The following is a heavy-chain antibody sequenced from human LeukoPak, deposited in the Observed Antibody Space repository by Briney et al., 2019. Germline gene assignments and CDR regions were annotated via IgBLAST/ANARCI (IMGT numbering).Heavy chain of an antibody. V-gene: IGHV3-23*01. Sequence: PGGSLRLSCAGSGFSFGSYPMSWVRQAPGKGLEWVSSISDFVDNTYYADSVKGRFTISRDNSEKSLYLQMSSLRAEDTAVYYCEVEVDYYGSGSYYNRDYWGQGTLVTVSS. CDR3: EVEVDYYGSGSYYNRDY. CDR1: GFSFGSYP. J-gene: IGHJ4*02. CDR2: ISDFVDNT. D-gene: IGHD3-10*01.